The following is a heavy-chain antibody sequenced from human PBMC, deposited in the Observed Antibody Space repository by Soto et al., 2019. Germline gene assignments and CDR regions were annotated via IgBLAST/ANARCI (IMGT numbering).Heavy chain of an antibody. J-gene: IGHJ6*03. CDR3: ASYHYYDFWVGSRHYMDA. CDR2: INHSGST. D-gene: IGHD3-3*01. V-gene: IGHV4-34*01. CDR1: GGSLSGYF. Sequence: QVHLEQWGAGLLKPSETLSLTCAVYGGSLSGYFWSWVRQPPGKGLEWIGEINHSGSTNYNPPLKSRVTRSADTSKHQFSLRLSSVTAADSAIYYCASYHYYDFWVGSRHYMDAWGKGTTVTVSS.